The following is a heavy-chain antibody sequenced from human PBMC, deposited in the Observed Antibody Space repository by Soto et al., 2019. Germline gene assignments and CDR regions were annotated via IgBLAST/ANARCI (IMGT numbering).Heavy chain of an antibody. CDR1: GGSFSGYY. CDR3: ARVSGSYYLFSDY. CDR2: INHSGST. V-gene: IGHV4-34*01. D-gene: IGHD1-26*01. Sequence: QVQPQQWGAGLLKPTENLSLTCAVYGGSFSGYYLSWIRQPTGKGLEWIGEINHSGSTNYNPSLKSRVTISVDTSKKQFSLKLCSVTAADTAVYYCARVSGSYYLFSDYWGQGTLVTVSS. J-gene: IGHJ4*02.